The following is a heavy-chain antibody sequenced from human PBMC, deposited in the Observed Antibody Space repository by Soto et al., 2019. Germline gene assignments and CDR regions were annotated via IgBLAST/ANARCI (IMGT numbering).Heavy chain of an antibody. Sequence: PXGSLRLSCAAAGFTFSSYGMHWVRQAPGRGLDWVAVISYDGSNKYYADSVKGRFTISRDNSKNTLYLQMNSLRAEDTAVYYCAKDKGSSSWYLDYYYYGMDVWGQGTTVTVSS. CDR2: ISYDGSNK. V-gene: IGHV3-30*18. CDR1: GFTFSSYG. D-gene: IGHD6-13*01. J-gene: IGHJ6*02. CDR3: AKDKGSSSWYLDYYYYGMDV.